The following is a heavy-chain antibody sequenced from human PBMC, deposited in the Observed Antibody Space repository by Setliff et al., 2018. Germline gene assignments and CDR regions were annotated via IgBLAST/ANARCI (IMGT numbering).Heavy chain of an antibody. V-gene: IGHV1-46*01. CDR3: ARGRYHYDILTGYSTKDAFDI. CDR2: INPSGGST. Sequence: ASVKVSCKASGYTFTSYYMHWVRQAPGQGLEWMGIINPSGGSTSYAQKFQVRVTITTDESTSTAYMELSSLRSEDTAVYYCARGRYHYDILTGYSTKDAFDIWGQGTMVTVSS. J-gene: IGHJ3*02. D-gene: IGHD3-9*01. CDR1: GYTFTSYY.